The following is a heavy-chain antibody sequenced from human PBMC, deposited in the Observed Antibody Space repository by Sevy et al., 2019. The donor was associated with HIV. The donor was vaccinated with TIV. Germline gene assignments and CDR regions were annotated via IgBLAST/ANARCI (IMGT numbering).Heavy chain of an antibody. V-gene: IGHV6-1*01. CDR3: ARGPPTIAVAGSKGYFDL. Sequence: SQTLSLTCAISGDSVSSNSAAWNWIRQSPSRGLEWLGRTYYRSKWYNDYAVSVKSRITIIPDTSKNQFSLQLNSVTPEDTAVYYCARGPPTIAVAGSKGYFDLWGRGTLVTVSS. D-gene: IGHD6-19*01. J-gene: IGHJ2*01. CDR2: TYYRSKWYN. CDR1: GDSVSSNSAA.